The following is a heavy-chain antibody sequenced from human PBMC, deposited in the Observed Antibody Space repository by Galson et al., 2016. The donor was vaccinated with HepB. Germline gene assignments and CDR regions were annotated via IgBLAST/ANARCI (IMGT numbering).Heavy chain of an antibody. CDR1: GGSISNANVH. Sequence: TLSLTCSVSGGSISNANVHWSWIRQHPERGLEWSGHIFYTGTSYYNPSLRSRVVLSVDTSRRQFSLIVRSVTAADTALYYCARDTSLGGFDSWGRGTLVTVSS. CDR2: IFYTGTS. J-gene: IGHJ4*02. V-gene: IGHV4-31*03. CDR3: ARDTSLGGFDS. D-gene: IGHD3-16*01.